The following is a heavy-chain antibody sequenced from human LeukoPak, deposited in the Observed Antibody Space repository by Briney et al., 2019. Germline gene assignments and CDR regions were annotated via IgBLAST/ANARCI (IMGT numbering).Heavy chain of an antibody. CDR3: SGHMTTADY. CDR2: IKSKVHGGAT. J-gene: IGHJ4*02. V-gene: IGHV3-15*01. Sequence: GRSLRLSCAASGFTFSNYGMHWVRQAPGKGLERVARIKSKVHGGATDYAAPVNGRFTISRDDSKNTLYLEMNSLKTEDTAVYYCSGHMTTADYWGQGTLVTVSS. D-gene: IGHD4-11*01. CDR1: GFTFSNYG.